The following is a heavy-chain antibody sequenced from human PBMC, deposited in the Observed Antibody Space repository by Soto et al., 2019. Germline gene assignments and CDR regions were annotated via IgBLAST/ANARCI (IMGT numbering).Heavy chain of an antibody. J-gene: IGHJ6*02. CDR3: ARIQIVPAATSVYYYGMDV. Sequence: SGPTPVNPTQTLTLTCTFPGFSLSTSVMCVSWIRHPPGKALEWLALIDWDDDKYYSTSLKTMLTISKDTSKNQVVLKMNNMDPVDTAKYYCARIQIVPAATSVYYYGMDVWGQGTTVTV. CDR2: IDWDDDK. CDR1: GFSLSTSVMC. V-gene: IGHV2-70*01. D-gene: IGHD2-2*01.